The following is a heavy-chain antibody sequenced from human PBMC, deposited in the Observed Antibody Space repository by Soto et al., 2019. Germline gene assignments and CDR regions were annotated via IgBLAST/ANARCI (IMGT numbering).Heavy chain of an antibody. Sequence: ASVKVSCNAPVYTFTSYGISWVRQAPGKGLEWMGGFDPEDGETIYAQKFQGRVTMTEDTSTDTAYMELSSLRSEDTAVYYCETGTTIFGVVTYRYWGQGTLVPVYS. V-gene: IGHV1-24*01. D-gene: IGHD3-3*01. J-gene: IGHJ4*02. CDR2: FDPEDGET. CDR3: ETGTTIFGVVTYRY. CDR1: VYTFTSYG.